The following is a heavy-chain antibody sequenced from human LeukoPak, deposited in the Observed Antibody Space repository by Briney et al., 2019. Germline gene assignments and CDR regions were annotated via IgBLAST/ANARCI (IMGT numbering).Heavy chain of an antibody. D-gene: IGHD7-27*01. CDR1: GFIFSNYA. V-gene: IGHV3-23*01. J-gene: IGHJ4*02. CDR3: AREHWDFDF. Sequence: GGSLRLSCAASGFIFSNYAITWIRQAPGKGLEWVSEISGSGESTYYGDSVKGRFTISRDNSKNTLYLQMNSLIAGDTAIYYCAREHWDFDFWGQGTLVTVSS. CDR2: ISGSGEST.